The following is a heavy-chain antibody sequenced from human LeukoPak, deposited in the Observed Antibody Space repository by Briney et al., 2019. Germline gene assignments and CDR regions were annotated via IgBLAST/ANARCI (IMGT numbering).Heavy chain of an antibody. CDR1: GFTFSSYW. Sequence: GGSLRLSCAASGFTFSSYWMTWVRQAPGKGLEWVANIKQDGSEKYYVDSVKGRFTISRDNSKNTLYLQMNSLRAEDTALYYCAKLFTGYSSNLDYWGQGTLVTVSP. J-gene: IGHJ4*02. D-gene: IGHD6-13*01. CDR2: IKQDGSEK. V-gene: IGHV3-7*01. CDR3: AKLFTGYSSNLDY.